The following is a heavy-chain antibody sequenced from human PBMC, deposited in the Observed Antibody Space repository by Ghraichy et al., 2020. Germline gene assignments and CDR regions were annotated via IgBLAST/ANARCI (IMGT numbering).Heavy chain of an antibody. V-gene: IGHV3-13*01. CDR2: IGTAGDT. CDR3: ARERVDYYDSSGYVSGRYFDL. D-gene: IGHD3-22*01. Sequence: GGSLRLSCAASGFTFSSYDMHWVRQATGKGLEWVSAIGTAGDTYYPGSVKGRFTISRENAKNSLYLQMSSLRAGDTAVYYCARERVDYYDSSGYVSGRYFDLWGRGTLVTLSS. J-gene: IGHJ2*01. CDR1: GFTFSSYD.